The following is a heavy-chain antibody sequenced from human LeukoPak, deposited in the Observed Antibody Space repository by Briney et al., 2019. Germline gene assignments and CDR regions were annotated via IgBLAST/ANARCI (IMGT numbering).Heavy chain of an antibody. J-gene: IGHJ5*01. Sequence: SETLSLTCTVSGGSISTYYWNWIRQPPGKGLNRIGHIYHSGSTNYNPSLKSRVTISVDTSKNEFSLKLSSVTAADTAVYFCARGSYCSGGTCMFDSWGQGTLVTVSS. D-gene: IGHD2-15*01. CDR3: ARGSYCSGGTCMFDS. CDR2: IYHSGST. V-gene: IGHV4-59*01. CDR1: GGSISTYY.